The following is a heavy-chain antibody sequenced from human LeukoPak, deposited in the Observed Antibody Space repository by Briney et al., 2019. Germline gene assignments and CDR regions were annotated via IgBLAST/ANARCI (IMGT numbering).Heavy chain of an antibody. Sequence: PGGSLTLSCAASGSTFDDYGMSWVRQAPGKGLEWVSGINWNGGSTGYADSVKGRFTISRDNPKNSLYLRMNSLRAEDTALYYCARHDSSGYSPHATDYWGQGTLVTVSS. D-gene: IGHD3-22*01. CDR2: INWNGGST. CDR3: ARHDSSGYSPHATDY. CDR1: GSTFDDYG. V-gene: IGHV3-20*04. J-gene: IGHJ4*02.